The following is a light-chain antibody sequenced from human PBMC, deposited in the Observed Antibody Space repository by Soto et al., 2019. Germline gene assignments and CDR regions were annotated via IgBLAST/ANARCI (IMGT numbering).Light chain of an antibody. CDR1: QHIRTD. CDR2: GAS. J-gene: IGKJ4*01. CDR3: QQYNNWPVT. Sequence: PGEKATLSCRASQHIRTDLAWYQQRPGQPPRLLIYGASTRAAGVPARFSGSGSGTEFTLTISSLQSEDSAVYYCQQYNNWPVTFGGGTKVDIK. V-gene: IGKV3-15*01.